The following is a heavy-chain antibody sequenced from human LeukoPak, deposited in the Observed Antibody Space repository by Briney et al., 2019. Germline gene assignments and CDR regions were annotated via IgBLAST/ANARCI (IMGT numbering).Heavy chain of an antibody. CDR3: ARGCGGSCHNDY. D-gene: IGHD2-15*01. CDR1: GGSFSGYY. V-gene: IGHV4-34*01. Sequence: SETLSLTCAVYGGSFSGYYWSWIRQPPGKGLEWIGEINHSGSTNYNPSLKSRVTISADTSKNQFSLKLNSVTAADTAVYYCARGCGGSCHNDYWGQGTLVTVSS. CDR2: INHSGST. J-gene: IGHJ4*02.